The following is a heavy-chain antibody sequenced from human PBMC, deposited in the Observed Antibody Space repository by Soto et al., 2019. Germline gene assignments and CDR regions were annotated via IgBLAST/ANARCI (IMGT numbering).Heavy chain of an antibody. CDR2: ISAYNGNT. V-gene: IGHV1-18*01. Sequence: ASVKVSCKASGYTFTSYGISWVRQAPGQGLEWMGWISAYNGNTNYAQKLQGRVTMTTDTSTSTAYMELRSLRSDDTAVYYCALDTIFGVVIQPHAFDIWGQGTMVTVSS. J-gene: IGHJ3*02. CDR3: ALDTIFGVVIQPHAFDI. D-gene: IGHD3-3*01. CDR1: GYTFTSYG.